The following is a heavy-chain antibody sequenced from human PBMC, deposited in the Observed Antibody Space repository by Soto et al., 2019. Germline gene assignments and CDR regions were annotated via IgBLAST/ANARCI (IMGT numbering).Heavy chain of an antibody. CDR3: ARAKDREAYYYGSGSYRALDY. V-gene: IGHV1-24*01. CDR2: FDPEDGET. J-gene: IGHJ4*02. D-gene: IGHD3-10*01. CDR1: GYTLTELS. Sequence: ASVKVSCKVSGYTLTELSMHWVRQAPGKGLEWMGGFDPEDGETIYAQKFQGRVTMTRDTSTSTAYMELSRLRSDDTAVYYCARAKDREAYYYGSGSYRALDYWGQGTLVTVSS.